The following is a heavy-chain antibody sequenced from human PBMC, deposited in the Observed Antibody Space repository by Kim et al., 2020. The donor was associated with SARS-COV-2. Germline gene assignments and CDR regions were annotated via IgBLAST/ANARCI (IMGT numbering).Heavy chain of an antibody. V-gene: IGHV4-39*01. J-gene: IGHJ4*02. CDR2: IYYSGRT. Sequence: GSIYYSGRTYYTPSLKSRVTISVDTSKNQFSLKLSSVTAADTAVYYCARGYFDYWGQGTLVTVSS. CDR3: ARGYFDY.